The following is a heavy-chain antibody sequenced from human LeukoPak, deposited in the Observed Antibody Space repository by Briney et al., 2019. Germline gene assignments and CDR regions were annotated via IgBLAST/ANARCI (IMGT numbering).Heavy chain of an antibody. CDR3: ARSIMITFGGVYYFDY. V-gene: IGHV1-69*05. J-gene: IGHJ4*02. CDR1: GGTFSSYA. Sequence: SVKVSCKASGGTFSSYAISWVRQAPGQGLEWMGGIIPIFGTANYAQKFQGRVTITTDEYTSTAYMELSSLRSEDTAVYYCARSIMITFGGVYYFDYWGQGTLVTVSS. CDR2: IIPIFGTA. D-gene: IGHD3-16*01.